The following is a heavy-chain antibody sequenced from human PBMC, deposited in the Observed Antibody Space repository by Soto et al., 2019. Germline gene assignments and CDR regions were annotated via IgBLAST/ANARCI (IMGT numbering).Heavy chain of an antibody. CDR1: GGIFTASA. J-gene: IGHJ6*02. V-gene: IGHV1-69*01. D-gene: IGHD3-10*01. CDR3: AVGFKLDYYSLDV. CDR2: GFPMFGTA. Sequence: QVQLVQSGAEVRKPGSSVKVSCRSSGGIFTASAISWVRQPPGQGPEWMGGGFPMFGTANYPQRFQGRATINADESTNTVYMQLSSLRSEDTAVYFCAVGFKLDYYSLDVWGQGTTVTVSS.